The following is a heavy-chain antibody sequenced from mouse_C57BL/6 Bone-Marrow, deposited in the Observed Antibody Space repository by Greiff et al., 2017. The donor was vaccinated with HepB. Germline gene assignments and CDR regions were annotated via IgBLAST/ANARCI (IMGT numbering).Heavy chain of an antibody. J-gene: IGHJ3*01. V-gene: IGHV1-15*01. Sequence: VKLQESGAELVRPGASVTLSCKASGYTFTDYEMHWVKQTPVHGLEWIGAIDPETGGTAYNQKFKGKAILTADKSSSTAYMELRSLTSEDSAVYYCTRRGLLQPYWGQGTLVTVSA. CDR3: TRRGLLQPY. CDR1: GYTFTDYE. D-gene: IGHD2-3*01. CDR2: IDPETGGT.